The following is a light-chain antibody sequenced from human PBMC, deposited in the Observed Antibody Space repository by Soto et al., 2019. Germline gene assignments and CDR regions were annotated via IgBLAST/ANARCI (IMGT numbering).Light chain of an antibody. J-gene: IGLJ1*01. Sequence: QSVLTKPPSVTGAPGQRVTISCTGSSSNIGAGYDVHWYQQLPGTAPKLLIYGNSNRPSGIPDRFSGSNSGTSASLAITGLQAEDEGDYYCQSYDSSLSGYVFGTWTKLTVL. CDR3: QSYDSSLSGYV. CDR2: GNS. CDR1: SSNIGAGYD. V-gene: IGLV1-40*01.